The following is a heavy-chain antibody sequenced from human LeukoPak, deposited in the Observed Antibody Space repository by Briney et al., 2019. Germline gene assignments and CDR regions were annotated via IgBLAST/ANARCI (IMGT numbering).Heavy chain of an antibody. CDR3: ARDDYGDYSYYCGMDV. D-gene: IGHD4-17*01. CDR2: ISAYNGNT. CDR1: GYTFTSYG. J-gene: IGHJ6*02. V-gene: IGHV1-18*01. Sequence: SSVKVSCKASGYTFTSYGISWVRQAPGQGLEWMGWISAYNGNTNYAQKLQGRVTMTTDTSTSTAYMELRSLRSDDTAVYYCARDDYGDYSYYCGMDVWGQGTTVTVSS.